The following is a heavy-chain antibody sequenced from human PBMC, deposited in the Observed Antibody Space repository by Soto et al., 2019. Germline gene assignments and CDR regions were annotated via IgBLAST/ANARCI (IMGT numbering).Heavy chain of an antibody. V-gene: IGHV1-69*13. D-gene: IGHD3-22*01. J-gene: IGHJ5*02. Sequence: EASVKVSCKASGGTFNSYGINWVRQAPGQGLEWMGGIIPIVETPKYAQKFQGRVTITADESTNTVYMELSSLRSEDTAMYYCARLSRPNYYDTSGFFKDNWFDPWGQGTLVTVSS. CDR2: IIPIVETP. CDR1: GGTFNSYG. CDR3: ARLSRPNYYDTSGFFKDNWFDP.